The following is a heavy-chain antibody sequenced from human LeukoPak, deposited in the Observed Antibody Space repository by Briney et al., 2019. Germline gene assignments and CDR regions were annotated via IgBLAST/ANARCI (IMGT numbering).Heavy chain of an antibody. CDR1: GGSMTPIIYY. J-gene: IGHJ3*02. CDR2: IYYSGST. D-gene: IGHD3-10*01. Sequence: SETLSLTCTVSGGSMTPIIYYWGWIRQPPGTGLEWIGTIYYSGSTYYNPFLRSRVTISVDTSKNQFSLKLSSVTAADTAVYYCARDSLMVRGVLDALDIWGQGTMVTVSS. V-gene: IGHV4-39*07. CDR3: ARDSLMVRGVLDALDI.